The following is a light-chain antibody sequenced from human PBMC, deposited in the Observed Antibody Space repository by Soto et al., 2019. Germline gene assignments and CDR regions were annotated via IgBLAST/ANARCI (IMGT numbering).Light chain of an antibody. CDR2: AAS. J-gene: IGKJ3*01. Sequence: DIQMTQSPSSLSASVGDRVTITCRASQGIENLLGWYQQKPGKAPKRLMYAASTLESGVPSRFSGSGSGTEFTLTISSLQPEDFAPYYCQQHHNFPFTFGPGTKVDIK. V-gene: IGKV1-17*01. CDR1: QGIENL. CDR3: QQHHNFPFT.